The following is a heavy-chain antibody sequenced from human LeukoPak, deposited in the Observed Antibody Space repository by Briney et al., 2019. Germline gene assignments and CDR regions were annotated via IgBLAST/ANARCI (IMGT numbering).Heavy chain of an antibody. J-gene: IGHJ5*02. CDR2: IYYSGST. CDR1: GGSISGSTYY. Sequence: SETLSLTCTVSGGSISGSTYYWGWIRQPPGKGLEWIGSIYYSGSTYYSPSLKSRVTISVDTSKNQFPLKLSSVTAADTAVYYCARHIKSSYWFDPWGQGTLVTVSS. V-gene: IGHV4-39*01. CDR3: ARHIKSSYWFDP. D-gene: IGHD1-14*01.